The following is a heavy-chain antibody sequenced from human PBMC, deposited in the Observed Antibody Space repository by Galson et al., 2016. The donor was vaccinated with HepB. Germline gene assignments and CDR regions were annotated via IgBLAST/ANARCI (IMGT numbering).Heavy chain of an antibody. J-gene: IGHJ6*03. Sequence: ETLSLTCAVYGGSFSGYYWSWIRQPPGKGLEWIGEINHSGSTNYTPSLKSRVTISVDTSKNQYSMKLSSVTAADTAVYYCARGDNPDYGDYASAYYYMDVWGKGTTVTVSS. D-gene: IGHD4-17*01. V-gene: IGHV4-34*01. CDR1: GGSFSGYY. CDR2: INHSGST. CDR3: ARGDNPDYGDYASAYYYMDV.